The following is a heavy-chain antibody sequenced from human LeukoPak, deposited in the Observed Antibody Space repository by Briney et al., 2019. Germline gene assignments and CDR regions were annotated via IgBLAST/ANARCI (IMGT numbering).Heavy chain of an antibody. Sequence: GGSLRLSCAASGFTFSDYYMSWIRQAPGKGLEWVSYISSSGSIIYYADSVKGRFTISRDNAKKSLYLQMNSLRAEDTAVYYCARVREKVVPAAIRMGGYYYYMDVWGKGTTVTVSS. CDR3: ARVREKVVPAAIRMGGYYYYMDV. CDR2: ISSSGSII. D-gene: IGHD2-2*02. V-gene: IGHV3-11*04. J-gene: IGHJ6*03. CDR1: GFTFSDYY.